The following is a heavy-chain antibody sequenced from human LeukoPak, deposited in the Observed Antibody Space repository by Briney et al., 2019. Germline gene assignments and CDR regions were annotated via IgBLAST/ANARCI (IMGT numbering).Heavy chain of an antibody. CDR1: GFTVSSDY. V-gene: IGHV3-53*01. J-gene: IGHJ4*02. CDR2: IYSGGTT. Sequence: GGSLRLSCAASGFTVSSDYMSWVRQAPGKGLEWVSVIYSGGTTYYADSVKGRFTISRDISKNTSYLQMGSLRVEDTAVYYCARMLISSGYYVDSWGQGTLVTVSS. CDR3: ARMLISSGYYVDS. D-gene: IGHD3-22*01.